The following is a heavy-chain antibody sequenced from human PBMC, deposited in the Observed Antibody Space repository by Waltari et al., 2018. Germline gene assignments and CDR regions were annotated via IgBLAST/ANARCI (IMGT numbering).Heavy chain of an antibody. Sequence: GWIRQPPGKGLEWIGSIYHSGSTYYNPSLKSRVTISVDTSKNQFSLKLSSVTAADTAVYYCARHVYDRGFDYWGQGTLVTVSS. J-gene: IGHJ4*02. D-gene: IGHD3-22*01. CDR2: IYHSGST. CDR3: ARHVYDRGFDY. V-gene: IGHV4-38-2*01.